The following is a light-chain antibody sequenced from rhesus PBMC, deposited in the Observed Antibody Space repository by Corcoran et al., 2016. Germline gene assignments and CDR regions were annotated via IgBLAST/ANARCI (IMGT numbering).Light chain of an antibody. V-gene: IGKV7-13*01. Sequence: DIVLTQSPASLAVSPGQRATFTCRASESVSFFGINLIHWYQQKPGQPPKLLIYQSSNKDTGVPARFNGSGSGTDFTLIINPVEDDDAADYYCLQSKSSPTFGPGTKLDIK. CDR3: LQSKSSPT. CDR2: QSS. CDR1: ESVSFFGINL. J-gene: IGKJ3*01.